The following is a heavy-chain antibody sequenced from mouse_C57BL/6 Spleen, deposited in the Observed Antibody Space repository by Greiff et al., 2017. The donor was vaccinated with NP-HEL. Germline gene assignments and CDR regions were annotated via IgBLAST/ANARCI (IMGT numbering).Heavy chain of an antibody. CDR1: GYTFTSYD. CDR2: IYPRDGST. D-gene: IGHD1-1*01. J-gene: IGHJ1*03. Sequence: VQLQESGPELVKPGASVKLSCKASGYTFTSYDINWVKQRPGQGLEWIGWIYPRDGSTKYNEKFKGKATLTVDTSSSTAYMELHSLTSEDSAVYFCARWDTTVGWYFDVWGTGTTVTVSS. CDR3: ARWDTTVGWYFDV. V-gene: IGHV1-85*01.